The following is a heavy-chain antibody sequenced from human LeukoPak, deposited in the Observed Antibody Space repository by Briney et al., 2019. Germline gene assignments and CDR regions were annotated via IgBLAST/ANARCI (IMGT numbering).Heavy chain of an antibody. CDR2: ISAYNGKT. Sequence: ASVKVSCKASGYTFTSYGISWVRQAPGQGLEWMGWISAYNGKTNYAQKLQGRVTMTTDTSTSTAYMELRSLRSDDTAVYYCAREDIVVVPAAEKTNYYYYGMDVWGQGTTVTVSS. CDR3: AREDIVVVPAAEKTNYYYYGMDV. CDR1: GYTFTSYG. J-gene: IGHJ6*02. V-gene: IGHV1-18*01. D-gene: IGHD2-2*01.